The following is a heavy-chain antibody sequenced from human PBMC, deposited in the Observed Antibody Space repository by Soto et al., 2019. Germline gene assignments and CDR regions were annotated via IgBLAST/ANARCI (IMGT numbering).Heavy chain of an antibody. Sequence: VSVKVSSKASGHTFIDYFIQWVRQAPGQGLEWMGWINPRSGETTYAQKFQGRVIMTRDTSISTAYMDLITLPSHDTAIYCCVRGLKWRDLEYWGQGTPVTVSS. CDR2: INPRSGET. CDR1: GHTFIDYF. V-gene: IGHV1-2*02. J-gene: IGHJ4*02. D-gene: IGHD2-15*01. CDR3: VRGLKWRDLEY.